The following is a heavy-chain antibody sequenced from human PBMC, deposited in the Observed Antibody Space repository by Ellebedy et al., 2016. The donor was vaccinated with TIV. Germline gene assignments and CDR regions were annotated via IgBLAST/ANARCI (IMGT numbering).Heavy chain of an antibody. CDR2: ISYDGSNK. J-gene: IGHJ6*02. CDR3: AKATREFFGSGTFAFYHGLDV. D-gene: IGHD3-10*01. CDR1: GFTFSSYG. Sequence: GGSLRLSXAASGFTFSSYGMHWVRQAPGKGLEWVTIISYDGSNKYYADSVKGRFIISRDNSKNTLYLQMNNLRVEDTAVYYCAKATREFFGSGTFAFYHGLDVWGQGTTVTVSS. V-gene: IGHV3-30*18.